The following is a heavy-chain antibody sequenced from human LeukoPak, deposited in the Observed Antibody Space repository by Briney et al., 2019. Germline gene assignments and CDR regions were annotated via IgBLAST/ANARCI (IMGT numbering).Heavy chain of an antibody. D-gene: IGHD3-16*01. J-gene: IGHJ3*02. CDR2: IIPIFGTA. Sequence: SVKVSCKASGGTFSSYAISWVRQAPGQGLEWMGGIIPIFGTANYAQKFLGRVTITADESTSTAYMELSSLRSEDTAVYYCARVLGSTTDAFDIWGQGTMVTVSS. V-gene: IGHV1-69*13. CDR1: GGTFSSYA. CDR3: ARVLGSTTDAFDI.